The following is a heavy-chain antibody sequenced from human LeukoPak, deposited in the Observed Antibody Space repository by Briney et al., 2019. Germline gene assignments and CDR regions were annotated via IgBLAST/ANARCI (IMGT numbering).Heavy chain of an antibody. CDR3: AREYSSGD. CDR1: GLTFSSYW. CDR2: INQDGNEK. V-gene: IGHV3-7*01. D-gene: IGHD3-22*01. Sequence: GGSLRLSCVASGLTFSSYWMSWVRQAPGKGLEWVANINQDGNEKYYVDSVKGRFTISRDNAKNSLYLQMNSLRVEDTAVYYCAREYSSGDWGQGTPVTVSS. J-gene: IGHJ4*02.